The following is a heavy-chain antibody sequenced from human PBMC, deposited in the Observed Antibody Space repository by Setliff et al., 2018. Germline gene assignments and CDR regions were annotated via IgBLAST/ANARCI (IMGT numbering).Heavy chain of an antibody. CDR1: GYSFTSYG. D-gene: IGHD5-18*01. Sequence: SVKVSCKASGYSFTSYGITWVRQAPGQGLEWMGGIIPNFRTTSYAQKFQGRVTISTDGSTMTAYMELSSLTSADTAVYYCAREGVDTRSSTDYRYYMDVWGKGTTVTVSS. CDR3: AREGVDTRSSTDYRYYMDV. CDR2: IIPNFRTT. V-gene: IGHV1-69*05. J-gene: IGHJ6*03.